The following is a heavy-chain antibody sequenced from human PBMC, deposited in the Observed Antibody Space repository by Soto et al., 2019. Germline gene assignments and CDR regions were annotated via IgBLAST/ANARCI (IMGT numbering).Heavy chain of an antibody. D-gene: IGHD1-26*01. CDR1: GFTFSSYG. J-gene: IGHJ3*02. CDR3: ARGPGSYGPRGDAFDI. Sequence: PGGSLRLSCAASGFTFSSYGMHWVRQAPGKGLEWVAVIWYDGSNKYYADSVKGRFTISRDNSKNTLYLQMNSLRAEDTAVYYCARGPGSYGPRGDAFDIWGQGTRVSVAS. V-gene: IGHV3-33*01. CDR2: IWYDGSNK.